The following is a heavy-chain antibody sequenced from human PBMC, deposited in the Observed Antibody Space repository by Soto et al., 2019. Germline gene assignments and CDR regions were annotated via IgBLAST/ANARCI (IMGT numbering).Heavy chain of an antibody. Sequence: QVQLQESGPGLVKPSQTLSLTCSVSGGSITSGGFYWSWIRQHPGKGLEWIAYIFHSGSTDYNPSLKSRVIISADTSKNPFSLKLTSVTAADTAVYYCVRGGIAGNWFDPWGQGTLVTVSS. V-gene: IGHV4-31*03. J-gene: IGHJ5*02. CDR2: IFHSGST. D-gene: IGHD6-13*01. CDR1: GGSITSGGFY. CDR3: VRGGIAGNWFDP.